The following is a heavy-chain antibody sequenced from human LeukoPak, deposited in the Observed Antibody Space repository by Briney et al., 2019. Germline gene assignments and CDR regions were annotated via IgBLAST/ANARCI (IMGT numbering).Heavy chain of an antibody. D-gene: IGHD3-3*01. CDR1: GGSISSGGHY. J-gene: IGHJ4*02. CDR3: AKPFYRSGTGGFDQ. CDR2: IYYSGST. Sequence: PSETLSLTCTVSGGSISSGGHYWTWIRQHPGKGLEWIGYIYYSGSTYYNPSLQSRVTISVDTSKNQFSLRLTSVTAADTAVYYCAKPFYRSGTGGFDQWGQGTLVAVSS. V-gene: IGHV4-31*03.